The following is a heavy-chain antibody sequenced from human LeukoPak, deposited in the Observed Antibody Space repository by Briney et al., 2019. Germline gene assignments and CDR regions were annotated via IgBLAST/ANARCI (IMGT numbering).Heavy chain of an antibody. CDR2: IYSGGST. CDR3: ARDRQWLTRYYYYGRDV. Sequence: GGSLRLSCAASGFTVSSNYMSWVRQAPGKGLEWVSVIYSGGSTYYADSVKGRFTISRDNSKNTLYLQMNSLRAEDTAVYYCARDRQWLTRYYYYGRDVWGQGTRVTVSS. CDR1: GFTVSSNY. J-gene: IGHJ6*02. D-gene: IGHD6-19*01. V-gene: IGHV3-53*01.